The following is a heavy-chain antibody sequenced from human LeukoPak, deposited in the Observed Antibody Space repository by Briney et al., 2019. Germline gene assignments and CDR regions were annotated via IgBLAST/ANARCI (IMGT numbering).Heavy chain of an antibody. D-gene: IGHD3-22*01. J-gene: IGHJ4*02. CDR3: AKGLSRYYDSSGYLH. CDR2: ISGSGGST. V-gene: IGHV3-23*01. Sequence: GGSLRLSCAAPGFTFSSYAMSWVRQAPGKGLEWVSAISGSGGSTYYADSVKGRFTISRDNSKNTLYLQMNSLRAEDTAVYYCAKGLSRYYDSSGYLHWGQGTLVTVSS. CDR1: GFTFSSYA.